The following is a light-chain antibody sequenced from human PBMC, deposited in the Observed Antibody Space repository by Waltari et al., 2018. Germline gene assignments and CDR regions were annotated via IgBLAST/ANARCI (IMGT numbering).Light chain of an antibody. Sequence: DIQMTQSPSSLSASVGDRVTIACRTSQSISIYLNWYQQKPGKAPKLLIYSASRLQSGVPSRFSGSGSGTDFTLTISSLQPEDFATYSCQQSYSTPWTFGQGTKVELK. J-gene: IGKJ1*01. CDR3: QQSYSTPWT. V-gene: IGKV1-39*01. CDR2: SAS. CDR1: QSISIY.